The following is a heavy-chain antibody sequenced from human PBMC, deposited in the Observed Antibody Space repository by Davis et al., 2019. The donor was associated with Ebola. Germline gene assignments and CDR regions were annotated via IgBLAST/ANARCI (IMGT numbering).Heavy chain of an antibody. D-gene: IGHD5-12*01. J-gene: IGHJ4*02. CDR1: GAPISSDY. Sequence: SETLSLTCTVSGAPISSDYWRWIRQPPGTGLEWIGYVYYRGSTNYNHSLKSRVTISVDTSKNQFSLKLSSVTAADTAVYYCARHHGGNSGYDLDYWGQGTLVTVSS. CDR3: ARHHGGNSGYDLDY. CDR2: VYYRGST. V-gene: IGHV4-59*08.